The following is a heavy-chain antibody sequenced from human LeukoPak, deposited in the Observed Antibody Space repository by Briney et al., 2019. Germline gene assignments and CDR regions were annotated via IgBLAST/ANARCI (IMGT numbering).Heavy chain of an antibody. Sequence: GGSLRLSCAASGFTFSSNAMHWVRQAPGKGLEWVAVVSDDGRYEYYADSVKGRFTISRDNSENTLYLQMNSLRAEDTAVYYCARGDHDYGDYGWVYWGQGTLVTVSS. CDR2: VSDDGRYE. D-gene: IGHD4-17*01. CDR1: GFTFSSNA. V-gene: IGHV3-30*03. J-gene: IGHJ4*02. CDR3: ARGDHDYGDYGWVY.